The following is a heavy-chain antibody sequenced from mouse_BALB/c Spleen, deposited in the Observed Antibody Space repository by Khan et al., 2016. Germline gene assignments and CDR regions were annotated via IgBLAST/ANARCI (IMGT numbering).Heavy chain of an antibody. V-gene: IGHV14-3*02. CDR1: GFNIKDTY. Sequence: VRLQQSGAELVKPGASVKLSCTASGFNIKDTYMHWVKQRPEQGLEWIGRIDPANGNTKYDPKFQGKATISADTSSNTAYLQISSLTSEDTAVYDCARSSYGKGVGFAYWGQGTLVTVSA. J-gene: IGHJ3*01. CDR3: ARSSYGKGVGFAY. D-gene: IGHD1-1*01. CDR2: IDPANGNT.